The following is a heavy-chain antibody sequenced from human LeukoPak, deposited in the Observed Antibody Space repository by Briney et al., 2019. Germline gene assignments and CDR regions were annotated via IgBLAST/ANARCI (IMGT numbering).Heavy chain of an antibody. D-gene: IGHD4-17*01. Sequence: SETLSLTCTVSGGSVSSGSYYWSWIRQPPGKGLEWIGNIYYTGSTNYNPSLKSRVTISVDTSKNQFSLKLSSATAADTAVYYCARGPPDGDYFDYWGQGTLVTVSS. J-gene: IGHJ4*02. V-gene: IGHV4-61*01. CDR1: GGSVSSGSYY. CDR2: IYYTGST. CDR3: ARGPPDGDYFDY.